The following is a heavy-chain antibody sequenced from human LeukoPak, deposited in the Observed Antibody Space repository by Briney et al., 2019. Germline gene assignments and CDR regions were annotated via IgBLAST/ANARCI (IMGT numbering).Heavy chain of an antibody. Sequence: QSGGSLRLSCAASTSTVNTDYMTWVRQVPGKGLEWVSMIYTGGSPYYADSVKGRFTISRDNSKNTLNLQMNSLRVEDTAVYYCVPLTDGSIDQWGQGTLVTVSS. CDR1: TSTVNTDY. D-gene: IGHD3-10*01. CDR2: IYTGGSP. V-gene: IGHV3-66*01. CDR3: VPLTDGSIDQ. J-gene: IGHJ4*02.